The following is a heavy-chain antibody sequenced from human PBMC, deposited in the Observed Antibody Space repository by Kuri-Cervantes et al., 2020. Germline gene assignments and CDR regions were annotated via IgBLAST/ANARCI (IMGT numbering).Heavy chain of an antibody. Sequence: SLKVSCKASGYTFTYRYLHWVRQAPGQALEWMGWITPFNGNTNYAQKFQDRVTITRDRSMSTAYMELSSLRSDDTAVYYCAREMGSRHHFDSGAKKYAFDHWGQGSVVTVSS. CDR1: GYTFTYRY. CDR2: ITPFNGNT. CDR3: AREMGSRHHFDSGAKKYAFDH. J-gene: IGHJ4*02. D-gene: IGHD3-22*01. V-gene: IGHV1-45*02.